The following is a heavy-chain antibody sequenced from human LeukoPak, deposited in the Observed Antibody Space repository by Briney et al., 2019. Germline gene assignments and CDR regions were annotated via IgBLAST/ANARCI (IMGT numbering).Heavy chain of an antibody. CDR1: GFTFGDYA. V-gene: IGHV3-49*04. CDR3: TRSPQFWSGYYTDY. D-gene: IGHD3-3*01. CDR2: IRSKAYGGTT. J-gene: IGHJ4*02. Sequence: PGRSLRLSXTASGFTFGDYAMSWVRQAPGKGLEWVGFIRSKAYGGTTEYAASVKGRFTISRDDSKSIAYLQMNSLKTEDTAVYYCTRSPQFWSGYYTDYWGQGTLVTVSS.